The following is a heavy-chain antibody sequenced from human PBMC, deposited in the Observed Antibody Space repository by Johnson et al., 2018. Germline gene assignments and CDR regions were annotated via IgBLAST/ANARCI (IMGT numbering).Heavy chain of an antibody. CDR2: ISYDGSNK. CDR1: GFTFSSYG. J-gene: IGHJ6*02. D-gene: IGHD2-2*01. V-gene: IGHV3-30*18. CDR3: AKGPDIVVVPAAMDYYYGMDV. Sequence: VDLAASGGGVVQPGRSLRLSCAASGFTFSSYGMHWVRQAPGKGLEWVAVISYDGSNKYYADSVKGRFTISRENSKNTLYLQMNSLRAEDTAGYYCAKGPDIVVVPAAMDYYYGMDVWGQGTTVTVSS.